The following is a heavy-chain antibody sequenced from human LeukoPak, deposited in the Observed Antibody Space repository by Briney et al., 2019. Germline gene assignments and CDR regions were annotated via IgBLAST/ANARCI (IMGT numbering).Heavy chain of an antibody. CDR3: ARGRRITIFGVVKFRGDAFDI. D-gene: IGHD3-3*01. CDR2: ISSNGGST. V-gene: IGHV3-64*01. CDR1: GFTFSSYG. J-gene: IGHJ3*02. Sequence: GGSLRLSCAASGFTFSSYGMHWVRQAPGKGLEYVSAISSNGGSTYYANSVKGRFTISRDNSKNTLYLQMGSLRAEDMAVYYCARGRRITIFGVVKFRGDAFDIWGQGTMVTVSS.